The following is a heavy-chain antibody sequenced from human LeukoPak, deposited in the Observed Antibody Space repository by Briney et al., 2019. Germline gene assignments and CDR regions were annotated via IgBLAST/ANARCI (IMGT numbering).Heavy chain of an antibody. V-gene: IGHV1-46*01. Sequence: ASVKVSCKASGYSFTSYYMHWARQAPGQGLEWMGLINPSGGTTSYAQKFQGRVTVTRDTSTGTVYMELSSLRSEDTAVYYCASTITGTTYDAFDIWGQGTMVTVSS. CDR3: ASTITGTTYDAFDI. CDR2: INPSGGTT. D-gene: IGHD1-7*01. J-gene: IGHJ3*02. CDR1: GYSFTSYY.